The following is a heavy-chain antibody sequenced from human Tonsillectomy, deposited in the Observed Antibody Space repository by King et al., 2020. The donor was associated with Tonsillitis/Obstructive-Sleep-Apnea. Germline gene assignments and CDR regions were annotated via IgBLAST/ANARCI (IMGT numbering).Heavy chain of an antibody. Sequence: VQLVESGGGLVQPGGSLRLSCAASGFTFSSYAMSWVRQAPGKGLEWVSAISGSGGSTYYADSVKGRFTISRDNSKNTLYLQMNSLRAEDTAVYYCAKDRNGGYYGSGSFFIPFDYWGQGTLVTVSS. CDR1: GFTFSSYA. CDR3: AKDRNGGYYGSGSFFIPFDY. V-gene: IGHV3-23*04. D-gene: IGHD3-10*01. J-gene: IGHJ4*02. CDR2: ISGSGGST.